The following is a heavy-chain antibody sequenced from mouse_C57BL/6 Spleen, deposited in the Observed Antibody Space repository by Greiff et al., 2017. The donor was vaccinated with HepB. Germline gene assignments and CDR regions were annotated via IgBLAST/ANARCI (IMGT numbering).Heavy chain of an antibody. J-gene: IGHJ1*03. CDR1: GYSITSGYY. Sequence: EVKLQESGPGLVKPSQSLSLPCSVTGYSITSGYYWNWIRQFPGNKLEWMGYISYDGSNNYNPSLKNRISITRDTSKNQFFLKLNSVTTEDTATYYCARERAYYYGSSYDWYFDVWGTGTTVTVSS. V-gene: IGHV3-6*01. CDR2: ISYDGSN. D-gene: IGHD1-1*01. CDR3: ARERAYYYGSSYDWYFDV.